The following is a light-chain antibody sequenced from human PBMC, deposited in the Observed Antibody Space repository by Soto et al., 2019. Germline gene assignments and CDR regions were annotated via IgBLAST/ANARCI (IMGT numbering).Light chain of an antibody. CDR1: QGIRND. Sequence: DIQMTQSPSSLSASVGDRVTITCRASQGIRNDLNWYQQKPGKAPKRRIYAASGLQSGVPSRFSGSGSGTEFTLTIGSLQPEDFATYYCLQHNNYPRTFGQGTKVDIK. CDR2: AAS. J-gene: IGKJ1*01. V-gene: IGKV1-17*01. CDR3: LQHNNYPRT.